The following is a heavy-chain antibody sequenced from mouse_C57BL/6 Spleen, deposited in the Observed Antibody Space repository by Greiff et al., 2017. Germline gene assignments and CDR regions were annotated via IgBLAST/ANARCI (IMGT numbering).Heavy chain of an antibody. J-gene: IGHJ3*01. V-gene: IGHV5-17*01. CDR2: ISSGSSTI. CDR1: GFTFSDYG. CDR3: ARGYYYGSSYGAY. Sequence: EVQRVESGGGLVKPGGSLKLSCAASGFTFSDYGMHWVRQAPEKGLEWVAYISSGSSTIYYADTVKGRFTISRDNAKNTLFLQMTSRRSEDTAMYYCARGYYYGSSYGAYWGQGTLVTVSA. D-gene: IGHD1-1*01.